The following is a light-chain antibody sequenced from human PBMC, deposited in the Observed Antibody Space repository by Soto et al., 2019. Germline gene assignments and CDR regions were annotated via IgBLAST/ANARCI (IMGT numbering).Light chain of an antibody. CDR2: GAS. Sequence: ELVFTQSPGTLSLSPGERATLSCRASQSVSSSYLAWYQQKPGQAPRLLIFGASSRATGIPDRFSGSGSGTDFTLTISRLEPEDFAVYYCQQYGSSPLTFGGGTKWIS. CDR1: QSVSSSY. CDR3: QQYGSSPLT. V-gene: IGKV3-20*01. J-gene: IGKJ4*01.